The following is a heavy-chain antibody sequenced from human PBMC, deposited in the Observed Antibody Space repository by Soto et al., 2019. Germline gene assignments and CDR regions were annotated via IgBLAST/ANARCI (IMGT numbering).Heavy chain of an antibody. J-gene: IGHJ6*02. CDR3: AREGWPLLQTGMDV. CDR2: ISSSNRTI. D-gene: IGHD2-15*01. Sequence: PGGSLRLSCAASGFTFRSYVMDWVRQAPGKGLEWVSYISSSNRTINYADSVKGRFIISRDNAKNSLYLQMHSLRDEDTAVYYCAREGWPLLQTGMDVWGQGTTVTVSS. CDR1: GFTFRSYV. V-gene: IGHV3-48*02.